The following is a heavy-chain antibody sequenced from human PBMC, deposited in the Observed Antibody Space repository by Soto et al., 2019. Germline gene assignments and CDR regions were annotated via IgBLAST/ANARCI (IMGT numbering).Heavy chain of an antibody. CDR2: INHSGST. D-gene: IGHD3-3*01. CDR3: ARSVAVPGAHIDY. CDR1: GGSFSGYY. J-gene: IGHJ4*02. V-gene: IGHV4-34*01. Sequence: PSETLSLTCAVYGGSFSGYYWSWIRQPPGKGLEWIGEINHSGSTNYNPSLKSRVTISVDTSKNQFSLRLSSVTAPDTAVYFCARSVAVPGAHIDYWGQGTQVTVSS.